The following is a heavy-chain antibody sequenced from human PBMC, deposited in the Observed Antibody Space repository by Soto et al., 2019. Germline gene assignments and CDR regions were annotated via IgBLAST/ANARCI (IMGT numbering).Heavy chain of an antibody. CDR1: GGSFSGYY. V-gene: IGHV4-34*01. Sequence: SETLSLTCAVYGGSFSGYYWSWIRQPPGKGLEWIGEINHSGSTNYNPSLKSRVTISVDTSKNQFSLKLSSVTAADTAVYYCARGTTVTTTYYYGMDVWGQGTTVTVSS. J-gene: IGHJ6*02. CDR2: INHSGST. D-gene: IGHD4-17*01. CDR3: ARGTTVTTTYYYGMDV.